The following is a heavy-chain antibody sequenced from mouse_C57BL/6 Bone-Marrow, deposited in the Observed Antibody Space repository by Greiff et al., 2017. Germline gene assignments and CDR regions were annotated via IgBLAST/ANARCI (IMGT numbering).Heavy chain of an antibody. Sequence: VQLQQSGAELVRPGASVKLSCTASGFNIKDDYMHWVKQRPEQGLEWIGWIDPENGDTEYASKFQGKATITADTSSNTAYLQLRSLTSEDTAVYYCTTWIEALYFDYWGQGTTLTVSS. V-gene: IGHV14-4*01. CDR2: IDPENGDT. J-gene: IGHJ2*01. CDR3: TTWIEALYFDY. CDR1: GFNIKDDY.